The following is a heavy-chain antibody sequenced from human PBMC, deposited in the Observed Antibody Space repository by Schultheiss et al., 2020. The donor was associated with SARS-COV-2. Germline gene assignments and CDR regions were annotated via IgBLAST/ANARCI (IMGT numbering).Heavy chain of an antibody. J-gene: IGHJ3*02. V-gene: IGHV3-23*01. CDR2: ISGSGGST. CDR3: AKGGYCSSTSCLFDAFDI. D-gene: IGHD2-2*01. CDR1: GFTFSSYA. Sequence: GGSLRLSCAASGFTFSSYAMSWVRQAPGKRLEWVSAISGSGGSTYYADSVKGRFTISRDNSKNTLYLQMNSLRAEDTAVYYCAKGGYCSSTSCLFDAFDIWGQGTMVTVSS.